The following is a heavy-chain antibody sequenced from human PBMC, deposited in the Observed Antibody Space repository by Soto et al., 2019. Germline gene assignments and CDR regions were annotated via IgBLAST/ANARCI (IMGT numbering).Heavy chain of an antibody. Sequence: GGSLRLSCAASGFTFSSYPMHWVRQAPGKGLEYVSAISSNGGSTYYANSVKGRFTISRDNSKNTLYLQMGSLRAEDMAVYYCARSPGGSFTPSAFDIWGQGTMVTVSS. CDR3: ARSPGGSFTPSAFDI. D-gene: IGHD2-2*01. V-gene: IGHV3-64*01. CDR1: GFTFSSYP. J-gene: IGHJ3*02. CDR2: ISSNGGST.